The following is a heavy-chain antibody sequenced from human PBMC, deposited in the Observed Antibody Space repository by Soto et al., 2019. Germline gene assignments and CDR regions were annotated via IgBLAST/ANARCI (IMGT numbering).Heavy chain of an antibody. V-gene: IGHV3-74*01. D-gene: IGHD2-8*02. Sequence: EVQVVESGGGLVQPGGSLRLSCAASGFTFSTYWMHWLRQPPGKGLEWASRINSDGSSTDYADSVKGRFTISRDNAKNTLFLQMNSLRVEDTAVYYCARYCSGGRGSHGFDYWGQGSLVTVSS. CDR1: GFTFSTYW. CDR3: ARYCSGGRGSHGFDY. J-gene: IGHJ4*02. CDR2: INSDGSST.